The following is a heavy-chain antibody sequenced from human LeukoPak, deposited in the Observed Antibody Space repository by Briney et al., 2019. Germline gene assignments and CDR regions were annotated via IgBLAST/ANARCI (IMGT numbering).Heavy chain of an antibody. V-gene: IGHV4-38-2*02. Sequence: SETLSLTCTVSGYSISSGYYWAWIRQPPGKGLEWIGSIYHSGITYYNPSLKSRVTISVDTSKNQFSLKLSSVTAADTAVYYCAGTYYYDSSGYYHYSLWGQGTLVTVSA. D-gene: IGHD3-22*01. CDR1: GYSISSGYY. CDR3: AGTYYYDSSGYYHYSL. CDR2: IYHSGIT. J-gene: IGHJ4*02.